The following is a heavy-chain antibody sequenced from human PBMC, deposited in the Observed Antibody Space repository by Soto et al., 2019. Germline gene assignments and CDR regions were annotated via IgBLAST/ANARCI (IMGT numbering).Heavy chain of an antibody. CDR3: AKCVASGSPPGAVDY. D-gene: IGHD3-3*01. J-gene: IGHJ4*02. Sequence: ASVKVSCKASGYTFTGYYMHWVRQAPGKGLEWMGWINPNSGDTDYAQRFQGRVTMTRDTSITTAYMELYSLNSDDTAVYYCAKCVASGSPPGAVDYWGQGTLVTVSS. CDR1: GYTFTGYY. CDR2: INPNSGDT. V-gene: IGHV1-2*02.